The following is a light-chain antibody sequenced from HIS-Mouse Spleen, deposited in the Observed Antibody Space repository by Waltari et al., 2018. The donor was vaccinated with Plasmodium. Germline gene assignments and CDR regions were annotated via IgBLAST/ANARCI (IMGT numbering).Light chain of an antibody. Sequence: QSALTQPASVSGSPGQSITISCTGTSSAVGSYNLVSWYQHHPGKAPKLMIYEGSKRPAGVSNRCSGSKSGNTASMTISGLQAEDEADYYCCSYAGSSTYVFGTGTKVTVL. CDR3: CSYAGSSTYV. CDR1: SSAVGSYNL. CDR2: EGS. J-gene: IGLJ1*01. V-gene: IGLV2-23*01.